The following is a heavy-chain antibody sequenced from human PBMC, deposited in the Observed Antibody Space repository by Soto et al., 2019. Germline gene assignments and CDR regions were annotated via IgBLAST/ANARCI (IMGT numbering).Heavy chain of an antibody. D-gene: IGHD3-10*01. Sequence: QVQLQQSGPGLVRPSQTLSLTCAISGDSVSDNSAAWNWIRQSPSRGLEWLGRTYYRSKWYKDYAESVKSRISINGDTAKNQFSLQLNSVTPEDTAVYYCAREKAGVYGLDVWGLGTTVTVSS. V-gene: IGHV6-1*01. J-gene: IGHJ6*02. CDR1: GDSVSDNSAA. CDR2: TYYRSKWYK. CDR3: AREKAGVYGLDV.